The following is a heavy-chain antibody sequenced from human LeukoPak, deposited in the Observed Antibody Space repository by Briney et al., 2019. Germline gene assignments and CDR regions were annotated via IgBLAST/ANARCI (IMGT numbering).Heavy chain of an antibody. CDR3: AKERGRGSYFPLDY. V-gene: IGHV3-23*01. CDR1: GFTFSSYA. Sequence: GGSLRLSCVASGFTFSSYAMSWVRQAPGKGLEWVSAISGSGGSTYYADSVKGRFTISRDNSKNTLYLLMNSLRAEDTAVYYCAKERGRGSYFPLDYWGQGTLVTVSS. J-gene: IGHJ4*02. D-gene: IGHD1-26*01. CDR2: ISGSGGST.